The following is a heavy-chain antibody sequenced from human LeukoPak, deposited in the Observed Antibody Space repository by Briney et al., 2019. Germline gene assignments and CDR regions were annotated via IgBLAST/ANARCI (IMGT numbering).Heavy chain of an antibody. CDR3: VRGGDAYASDWFDA. V-gene: IGHV3-48*03. D-gene: IGHD3-10*01. CDR2: IRGSSI. CDR1: GFTFSNYQ. J-gene: IGHJ5*02. Sequence: GGSLRLSCAASGFTFSNYQMSWVREAPGKEPQWVAGIRGSSIAYANSVKGRFIISRDNAISSLYLQLNSLRDEDMAVYYCVRGGDAYASDWFDAWGQGTLVTVSS.